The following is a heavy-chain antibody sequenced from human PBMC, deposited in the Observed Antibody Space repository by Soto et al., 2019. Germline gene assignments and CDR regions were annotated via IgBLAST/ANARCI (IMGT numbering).Heavy chain of an antibody. CDR3: AKDRAFWFGEGGWFDP. Sequence: EVQLVESGGGLVQPGGSLRLSCAASGFIFDSFALSWVRQAPGTVLEWVSGIGGSGGRTYYADSVKGRFTISRDNSKNTLYLQMSSLSAEDTAIYYCAKDRAFWFGEGGWFDPWGQGTLVTVSS. CDR2: IGGSGGRT. CDR1: GFIFDSFA. D-gene: IGHD3-10*01. J-gene: IGHJ5*02. V-gene: IGHV3-23*04.